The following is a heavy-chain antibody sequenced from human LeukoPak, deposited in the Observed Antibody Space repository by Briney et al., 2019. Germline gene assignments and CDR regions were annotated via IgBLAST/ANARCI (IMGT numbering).Heavy chain of an antibody. J-gene: IGHJ4*02. Sequence: GGSLRLSCAASGFTFSSYGMHWVRQAPGKGLEWVAVITYDGSNKYYADSVKGRFTISRDNSKNTLYLQMNSLRAEDTAVYYCAKDTTMIVVVIDYWGQGTLVTVSS. CDR1: GFTFSSYG. D-gene: IGHD3-22*01. CDR3: AKDTTMIVVVIDY. V-gene: IGHV3-30*18. CDR2: ITYDGSNK.